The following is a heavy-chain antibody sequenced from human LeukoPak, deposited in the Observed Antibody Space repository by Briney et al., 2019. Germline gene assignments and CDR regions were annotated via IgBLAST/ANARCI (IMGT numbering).Heavy chain of an antibody. D-gene: IGHD3-22*01. CDR1: GGSISSYY. V-gene: IGHV4-4*07. CDR2: IYTSGST. Sequence: TPSETLSLTCAVSGGSISSYYWSWIRQPAGKGLEWIGRIYTSGSTNHNPSLKSRVTMSVDTSKNQFSLKLSSVTAADTAVYYCAREAYYYDSSGYYYVFFDYWGQGTLVTVSS. J-gene: IGHJ4*02. CDR3: AREAYYYDSSGYYYVFFDY.